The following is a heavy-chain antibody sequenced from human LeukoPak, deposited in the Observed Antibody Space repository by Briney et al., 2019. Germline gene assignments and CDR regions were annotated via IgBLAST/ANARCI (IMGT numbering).Heavy chain of an antibody. V-gene: IGHV1-2*02. CDR2: INPNSGDT. D-gene: IGHD2-15*01. Sequence: GASVKVSCKASGYTFTDYYMHWVRQAPGQGLEWMGWINPNSGDTNYAQKFQGRVTMTRDTSISTAYMELSKLRSDDTAVYFCARYSTVAPFDYWGRGTLVTVSS. CDR3: ARYSTVAPFDY. J-gene: IGHJ4*02. CDR1: GYTFTDYY.